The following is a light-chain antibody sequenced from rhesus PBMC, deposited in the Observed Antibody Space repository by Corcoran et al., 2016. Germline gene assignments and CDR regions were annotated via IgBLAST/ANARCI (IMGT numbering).Light chain of an antibody. CDR1: QGISNW. CDR3: QHHDNSPPS. Sequence: DIQMTQSPSSLSASVGDRVTITCRASQGISNWLAWYQPKPGKAPNLLIYRASTLETGVPSRFSGSGSGTDFTLPISSLQPEDFATYYCQHHDNSPPSFGQGTKVEIK. CDR2: RAS. J-gene: IGKJ2*01. V-gene: IGKV1-69*01.